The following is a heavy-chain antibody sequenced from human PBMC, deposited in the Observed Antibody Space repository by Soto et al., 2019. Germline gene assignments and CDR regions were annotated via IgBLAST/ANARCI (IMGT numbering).Heavy chain of an antibody. Sequence: QVQLVESGGGVVQPGRSLRLSCAASGFTFSSYGMHWVRQAPGKGLEWVALISYDGSNKYYADSMKGRFTISRDNSKNTLYLQMNSLRTEDTAVYYCAKDLGHGGRGAFAIWGQGTMVTVSS. J-gene: IGHJ3*02. CDR1: GFTFSSYG. CDR2: ISYDGSNK. V-gene: IGHV3-30*18. CDR3: AKDLGHGGRGAFAI. D-gene: IGHD7-27*01.